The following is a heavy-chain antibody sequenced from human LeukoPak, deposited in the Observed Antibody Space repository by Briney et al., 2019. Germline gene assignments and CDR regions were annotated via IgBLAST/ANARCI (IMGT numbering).Heavy chain of an antibody. V-gene: IGHV4-38-2*02. CDR2: IYHSGST. D-gene: IGHD3/OR15-3a*01. CDR1: GYSISSGYY. J-gene: IGHJ4*02. Sequence: SETLSLTCTVSGYSISSGYYWGWIRQPPGKGLEWIGSIYHSGSTYYNPSLKSRVTISVDTSKNQFSLRLTSVTVADTAVYYCARQTGSGLFILPGGQGTLVTVSS. CDR3: ARQTGSGLFILP.